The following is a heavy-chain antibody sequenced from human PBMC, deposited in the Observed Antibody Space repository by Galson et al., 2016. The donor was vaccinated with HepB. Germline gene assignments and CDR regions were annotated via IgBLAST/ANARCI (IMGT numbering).Heavy chain of an antibody. V-gene: IGHV3-48*02. D-gene: IGHD2-8*01. J-gene: IGHJ4*02. CDR2: INDRSRSI. CDR3: VRENGYCTRSRCWSYFDY. CDR1: GFIFCHHS. Sequence: SLRLSCAASGFIFCHHSMHWVRQAPGKGPEWVSYINDRSRSIFYADSVKGRFTISRHNAKNTLYLQLAGLRDEDTAVYYCVRENGYCTRSRCWSYFDYWGQGSLVTVSS.